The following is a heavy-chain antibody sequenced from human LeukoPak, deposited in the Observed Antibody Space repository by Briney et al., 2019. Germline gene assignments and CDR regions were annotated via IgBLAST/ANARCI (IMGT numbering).Heavy chain of an antibody. J-gene: IGHJ4*02. CDR3: AKDPGIAAAGTYFDY. Sequence: GGALRLSCSASGFTFSSYAMHWVRQAPGKGLEYVSAINSNGGSTYYADSVKGRFTISRDNSKNTLYLQMNSLRAEDTAVYYCAKDPGIAAAGTYFDYWGQGTLVTVSS. D-gene: IGHD6-13*01. CDR1: GFTFSSYA. V-gene: IGHV3-64*04. CDR2: INSNGGST.